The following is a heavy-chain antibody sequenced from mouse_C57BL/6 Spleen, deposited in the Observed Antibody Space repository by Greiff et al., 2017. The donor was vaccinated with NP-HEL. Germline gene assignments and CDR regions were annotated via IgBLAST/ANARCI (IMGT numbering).Heavy chain of an antibody. Sequence: QVQLQQPGAELVMPGASVKLSCKASGYTFTSYWMHWVKQRPGQGLEWIGEIDPSDSYTNYNQKFKGKSTLTVDKSSSTAYMQLSSLTSEDSAVYYCARSDYDRRFAYWGQGTLVTVSA. CDR3: ARSDYDRRFAY. CDR2: IDPSDSYT. CDR1: GYTFTSYW. V-gene: IGHV1-69*01. D-gene: IGHD2-4*01. J-gene: IGHJ3*01.